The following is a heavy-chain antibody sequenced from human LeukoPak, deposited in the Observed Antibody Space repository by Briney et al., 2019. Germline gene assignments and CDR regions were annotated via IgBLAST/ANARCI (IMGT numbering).Heavy chain of an antibody. CDR2: IYYSGST. J-gene: IGHJ4*02. V-gene: IGHV4-59*01. Sequence: MPSETLSHTCTVSGGSISSYYWSWIRQPPGRGLEWIGYIYYSGSTNYNPSLKSRVTISVDTSKNQFSLKLSSVTAADTAVYYCARARGGCSSTSCYTPFDYWGQGTLVTVSS. D-gene: IGHD2-2*02. CDR3: ARARGGCSSTSCYTPFDY. CDR1: GGSISSYY.